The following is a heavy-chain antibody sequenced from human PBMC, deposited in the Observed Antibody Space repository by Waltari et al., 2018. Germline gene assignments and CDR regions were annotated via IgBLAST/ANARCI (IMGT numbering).Heavy chain of an antibody. V-gene: IGHV3-7*01. CDR2: IKEDGSEK. CDR1: GFTFSTYY. J-gene: IGHJ4*02. D-gene: IGHD3-16*01. CDR3: ARGGRAGSFDY. Sequence: EVQLVESGGGLVQPGGSLRLSCAASGFTFSTYYMSWVRQAPGKGLEWVANIKEDGSEKYYMDSVKGRFTISRYNANNALYLQMNSLRVEDTAVYHCARGGRAGSFDYWGLGTLVTVSS.